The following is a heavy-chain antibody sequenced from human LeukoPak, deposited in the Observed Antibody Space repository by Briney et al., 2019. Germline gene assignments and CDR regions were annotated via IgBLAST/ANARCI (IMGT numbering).Heavy chain of an antibody. D-gene: IGHD7-27*01. CDR3: XXXXXXXXXXXXQXXXGYYYYGMDV. V-gene: IGHV1-18*01. J-gene: IGHJ6*02. CDR2: ISAYNGNT. CDR1: GYTFTSYG. Sequence: GASVKVSCTASGYTFTSYGISWVRQAPGQGLEWMGWISAYNGNTNYAQKLQGRVTMTTDTSTSTAYMEMSSLRTDHTAVYYCXXXXXXXXXXXXQXXXGYYYYGMDVWGQGTTVTVSS.